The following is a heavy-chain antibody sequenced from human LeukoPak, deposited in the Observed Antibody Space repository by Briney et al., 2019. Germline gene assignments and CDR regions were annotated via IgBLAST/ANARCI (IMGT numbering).Heavy chain of an antibody. Sequence: GGSLRLSCAASGFTFSTYGMNWVRQAPGKGLEWVSGISWNSGSIGYADSVKGRFTISRDNAKNSLYLQMNSLRAEDTAVYYCARDLYRIVVVPHYFDYWGQGTLVTVSS. CDR3: ARDLYRIVVVPHYFDY. V-gene: IGHV3-20*04. CDR2: ISWNSGSI. J-gene: IGHJ4*02. D-gene: IGHD3-22*01. CDR1: GFTFSTYG.